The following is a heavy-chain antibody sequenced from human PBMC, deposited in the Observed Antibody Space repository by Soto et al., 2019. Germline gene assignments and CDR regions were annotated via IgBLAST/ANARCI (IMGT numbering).Heavy chain of an antibody. J-gene: IGHJ6*02. CDR1: GFTFSSYA. Sequence: VQLVESGGGVVQPGRSLRLSCAASGFTFSSYAMSWVRQAPGKGLEWVSAISGSGGSTYYADSVKGRFTISRDNSKNTLYLQMNSLRAEDTAVYYCSSTSRWSYYYYGMDVWGQGTTVTVSS. V-gene: IGHV3-23*04. D-gene: IGHD2-2*01. CDR3: SSTSRWSYYYYGMDV. CDR2: ISGSGGST.